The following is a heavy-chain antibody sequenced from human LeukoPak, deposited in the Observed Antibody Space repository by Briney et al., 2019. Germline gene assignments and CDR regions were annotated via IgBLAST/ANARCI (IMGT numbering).Heavy chain of an antibody. CDR1: GFTFSDYY. CDR2: ISSSGSTI. D-gene: IGHD3-22*01. Sequence: PGGSLRLSCAASGFTFSDYYMSWIRQAPGKGLEWVSYISSSGSTIYYADSVKGRFTISRDNAKNSLYLQMNSLRAEDTAVYYCASTKGLLPSPLDYYGMDVWGQGTTVTVSS. CDR3: ASTKGLLPSPLDYYGMDV. V-gene: IGHV3-11*01. J-gene: IGHJ6*02.